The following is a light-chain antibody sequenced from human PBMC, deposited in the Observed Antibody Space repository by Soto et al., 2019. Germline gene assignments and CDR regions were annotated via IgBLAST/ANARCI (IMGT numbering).Light chain of an antibody. V-gene: IGLV2-8*01. CDR3: SSYTGTNNLYV. Sequence: QSALPQPPSASGSPGQSVTISCTGTSSDIGGYNYVSWYQQHPGKAPKLMIYEVIKRPSGVPDRFSGSRSGNTASLTVSGLQAEDEADYYCSSYTGTNNLYVFGTGTKVTVL. CDR1: SSDIGGYNY. CDR2: EVI. J-gene: IGLJ1*01.